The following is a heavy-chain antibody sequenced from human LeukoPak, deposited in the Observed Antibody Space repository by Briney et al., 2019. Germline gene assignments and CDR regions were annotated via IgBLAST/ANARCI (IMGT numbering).Heavy chain of an antibody. CDR3: ARDYYDSSGLRMYAFDI. CDR1: GFTFSSSS. J-gene: IGHJ3*02. CDR2: ISGSSTYI. D-gene: IGHD3-22*01. Sequence: GGSLRLSCADSGFTFSSSSMNWVRQAPGKGLEWVSSISGSSTYIYYADSVKGRFTISRDNAKNSLYLQMNSLRAEDTAVYYCARDYYDSSGLRMYAFDIWGQGTTVTVSS. V-gene: IGHV3-21*01.